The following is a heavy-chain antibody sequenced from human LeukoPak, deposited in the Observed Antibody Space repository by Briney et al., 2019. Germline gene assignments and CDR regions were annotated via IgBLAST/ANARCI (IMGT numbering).Heavy chain of an antibody. J-gene: IGHJ4*02. D-gene: IGHD3-16*01. Sequence: GGSLRPSCAASGFTVTDHYMSWVRQAPGKGLEWGSAMYTGGGTYYADSVKGRFTISRDNYNNILFLQMNSLRPEDTAVYYCARDRPFGGVGDFDYWGRGTLVTVSS. CDR2: MYTGGGT. CDR3: ARDRPFGGVGDFDY. CDR1: GFTVTDHY. V-gene: IGHV3-66*01.